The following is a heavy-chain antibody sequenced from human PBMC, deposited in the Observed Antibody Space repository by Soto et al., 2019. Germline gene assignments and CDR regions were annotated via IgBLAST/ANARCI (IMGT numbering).Heavy chain of an antibody. J-gene: IGHJ6*02. CDR3: AREPETDPWANYYGMDV. D-gene: IGHD7-27*01. V-gene: IGHV4-59*01. CDR2: IYYSGST. Sequence: SETMSHTSTVSGGCINSYYGGWILQPPGKGLEWIGYIYYSGSTNYNPSLKSRVTISVDTSKNQFSLKLSSVTAADTAVYYCAREPETDPWANYYGMDVWGQGTTVTVSS. CDR1: GGCINSYY.